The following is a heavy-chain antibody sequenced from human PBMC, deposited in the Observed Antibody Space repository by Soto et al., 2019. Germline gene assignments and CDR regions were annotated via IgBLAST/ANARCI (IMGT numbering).Heavy chain of an antibody. D-gene: IGHD5-18*01. J-gene: IGHJ5*02. V-gene: IGHV4-34*01. CDR1: GGSFSGYY. CDR2: INHSGST. Sequence: LPETLSLTCAVYGGSFSGYYWSWIRQPPGKGLEWIGEINHSGSTNYNPSLKSRVTISVDTSKNQFSLKLSSVTAADTAVYYCARAYSYGHNWFDPWGQGTLVTVSS. CDR3: ARAYSYGHNWFDP.